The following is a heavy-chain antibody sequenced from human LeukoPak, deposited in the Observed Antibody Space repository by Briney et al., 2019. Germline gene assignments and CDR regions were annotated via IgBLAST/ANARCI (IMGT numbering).Heavy chain of an antibody. Sequence: SETLSLTCAVSGGSISSSNWWSWVRQPPGKGLEWIGEIYHSGSTNYNPSLKSRVTISVDTSKNQFSLKLSSVTAADTAVYYCARASGYAYGGAIDYWGQGTLVTVSS. CDR1: GGSISSSNW. CDR2: IYHSGST. D-gene: IGHD3-16*01. CDR3: ARASGYAYGGAIDY. J-gene: IGHJ4*02. V-gene: IGHV4-4*02.